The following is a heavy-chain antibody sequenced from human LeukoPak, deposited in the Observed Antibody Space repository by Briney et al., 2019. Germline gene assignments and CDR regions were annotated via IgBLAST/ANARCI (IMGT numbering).Heavy chain of an antibody. Sequence: GGSLRLSCAASGFTFSSYWMHWVRHARGKGLVWVSRINSGGSSTSYADSVKGRFTISRDNAKNTLYLQMNSLRAEDTAVYYCARGATALLFDYWGQGTLVTVSS. CDR1: GFTFSSYW. V-gene: IGHV3-74*01. CDR2: INSGGSST. D-gene: IGHD1-26*01. CDR3: ARGATALLFDY. J-gene: IGHJ4*02.